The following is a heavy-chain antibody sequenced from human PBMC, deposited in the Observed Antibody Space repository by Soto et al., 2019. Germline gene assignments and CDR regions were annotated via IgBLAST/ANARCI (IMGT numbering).Heavy chain of an antibody. J-gene: IGHJ4*02. CDR3: ARDHVRAQAGTTDY. V-gene: IGHV3-33*01. CDR2: IWYDGSNK. D-gene: IGHD1-7*01. Sequence: GGSLRLSCAASGFTFSSYGMHWVRQAPGKGLEWVAVIWYDGSNKYYADSVKGRFTISRDNSKNTLYLQMNSLRAEDTAVYYCARDHVRAQAGTTDYWGQGTLVTVSS. CDR1: GFTFSSYG.